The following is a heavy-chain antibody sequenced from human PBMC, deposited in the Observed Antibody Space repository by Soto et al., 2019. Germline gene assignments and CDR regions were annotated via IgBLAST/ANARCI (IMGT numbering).Heavy chain of an antibody. J-gene: IGHJ6*02. V-gene: IGHV3-74*01. Sequence: GGSLRLSCAASGFTFSSYWMCWARHAPGKGLVWVSRINTDGSSTSYADSVKGRFTISRDNAKNTLYLQMNSLRAEDTAVYFCAREWDSSKWPYSYHGMDVWGQGTTVTVS. CDR3: AREWDSSKWPYSYHGMDV. D-gene: IGHD6-13*01. CDR1: GFTFSSYW. CDR2: INTDGSST.